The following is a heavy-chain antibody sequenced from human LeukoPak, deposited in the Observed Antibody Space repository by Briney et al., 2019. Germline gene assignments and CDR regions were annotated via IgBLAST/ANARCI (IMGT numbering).Heavy chain of an antibody. Sequence: ASVKVSCKASGYTFTDYCIHWVRQAPGQGLEWMGRINPTSGGTTSAQKFRGRVTMTRDTSINTAYMELSRLRSDDTAVFYCARSSTTYYYFDFWAREPWSPSPQ. D-gene: IGHD2-2*01. CDR3: ARSSTTYYYFDF. CDR2: INPTSGGT. CDR1: GYTFTDYC. V-gene: IGHV1-2*06. J-gene: IGHJ4*02.